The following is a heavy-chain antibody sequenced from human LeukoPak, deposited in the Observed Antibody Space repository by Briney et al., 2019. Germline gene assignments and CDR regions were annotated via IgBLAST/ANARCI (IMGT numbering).Heavy chain of an antibody. Sequence: SETLSLTCAVYGASFNTYYWNWIRQSPGKGLEWIGEINHTGTTNYNPSLKSRVTISVDTSKNQFSLKLSSVTAADTAVYYCARFSSIAAAFDYWGLGTLVTVSS. CDR3: ARFSSIAAAFDY. CDR1: GASFNTYY. D-gene: IGHD6-13*01. CDR2: INHTGTT. V-gene: IGHV4-34*01. J-gene: IGHJ4*02.